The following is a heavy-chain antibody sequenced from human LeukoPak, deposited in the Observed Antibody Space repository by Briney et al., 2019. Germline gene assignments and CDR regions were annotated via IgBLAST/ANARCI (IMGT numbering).Heavy chain of an antibody. V-gene: IGHV3-48*03. J-gene: IGHJ4*02. CDR3: ARVGGSSDFDY. CDR1: GFTFSSYE. D-gene: IGHD3-10*01. CDR2: ISSSGSTI. Sequence: PGGSLRLSCAASGFTFSSYEMNWVRQAPGKGLEWVSYISSSGSTIYYADSVKGRFTISRDNAKSTLYLQMSSLRAEDTAVYYCARVGGSSDFDYWGQGTLVTVSS.